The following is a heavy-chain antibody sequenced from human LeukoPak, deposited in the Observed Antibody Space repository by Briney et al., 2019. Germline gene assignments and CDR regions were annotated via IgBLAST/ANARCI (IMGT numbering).Heavy chain of an antibody. J-gene: IGHJ4*02. CDR3: SLYSSSWYEPEAGFDY. D-gene: IGHD6-13*01. V-gene: IGHV4-39*01. CDR2: IYYSGST. CDR1: GGSISSSSYY. Sequence: PSETLSLTCTVSGGSISSSSYYWGWIRQPPGKGLEWIGSIYYSGSTYYNPSLKSRVTISVDTSKNQFSLKLSSVTAADTAVYYCSLYSSSWYEPEAGFDYWGQGTLVTVSS.